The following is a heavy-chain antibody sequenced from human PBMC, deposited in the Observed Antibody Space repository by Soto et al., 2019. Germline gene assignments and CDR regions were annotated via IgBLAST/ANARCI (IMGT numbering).Heavy chain of an antibody. CDR1: GFTFSSYS. D-gene: IGHD6-6*01. CDR3: ARDVYSSSRYFDY. J-gene: IGHJ4*02. Sequence: EVQLVESGGGLVKPGGSLRLSCAASGFTFSSYSMNWVRQVPGKGLEWVSSISSSSSYIYYADSVKGRFTISRDNAKNSLYLQMNSLRAEDTAVYYCARDVYSSSRYFDYWGQGTLVTVSS. CDR2: ISSSSSYI. V-gene: IGHV3-21*01.